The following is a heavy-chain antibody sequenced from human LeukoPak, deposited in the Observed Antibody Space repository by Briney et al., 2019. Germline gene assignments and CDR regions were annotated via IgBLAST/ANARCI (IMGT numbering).Heavy chain of an antibody. Sequence: PGGSLRLSCAASGFTFSSYAMSWVRQAPGKGLEWASAISGSGGSTYYADSVKGRFTISRDNSKNTLYLQMNSLRAEDTAVYYCAKDLKTVTIGRLMDVWGKGTTVTVSS. CDR1: GFTFSSYA. J-gene: IGHJ6*03. D-gene: IGHD4-17*01. CDR2: ISGSGGST. V-gene: IGHV3-23*01. CDR3: AKDLKTVTIGRLMDV.